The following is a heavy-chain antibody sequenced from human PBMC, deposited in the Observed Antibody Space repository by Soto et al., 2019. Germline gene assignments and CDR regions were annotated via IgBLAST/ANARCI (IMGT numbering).Heavy chain of an antibody. J-gene: IGHJ4*02. CDR3: AKDRYYYDSSVDYFDY. V-gene: IGHV3-30*18. Sequence: GGSLRLSCAASGFTFSSYGMHWVRQAPGKGLEWVAVISYDGSNKYYADSVKGRFTISRDNSKNTLYLQMNSLRAEDTAVYYCAKDRYYYDSSVDYFDYWGQGTLVTVSS. CDR1: GFTFSSYG. CDR2: ISYDGSNK. D-gene: IGHD3-22*01.